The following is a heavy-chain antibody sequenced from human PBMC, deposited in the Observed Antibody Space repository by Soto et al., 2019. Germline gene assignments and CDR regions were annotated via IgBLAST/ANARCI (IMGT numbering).Heavy chain of an antibody. V-gene: IGHV4-31*03. CDR1: GGSISSGGYY. D-gene: IGHD5-18*01. CDR3: ARVDVDTAMVTLRFDY. CDR2: IYYSGST. J-gene: IGHJ4*02. Sequence: QVQLQESGPGLVKPSQTLSLTCTVSGGSISSGGYYWSWIRQHPGKGLEWIGYIYYSGSTYYNPSLKSRVTISVDPSKNQFSLKLSSVTAADTAVYYCARVDVDTAMVTLRFDYWGQGTLVTVSS.